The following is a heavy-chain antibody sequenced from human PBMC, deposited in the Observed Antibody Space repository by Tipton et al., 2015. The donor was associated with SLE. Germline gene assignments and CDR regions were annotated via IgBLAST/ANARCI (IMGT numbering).Heavy chain of an antibody. V-gene: IGHV4-59*12. CDR3: ARGAVADS. CDR2: IYYHGRT. J-gene: IGHJ4*02. D-gene: IGHD5-12*01. Sequence: TLSLTCTVSGGSIDTYFWSWIRQPPGKGLEWIGYIYYHGRTSYNPSLESRVTMSVDMSKNQFSLNLNSVTAADTAVYYCARGAVADSWGQGTLVTVSS. CDR1: GGSIDTYF.